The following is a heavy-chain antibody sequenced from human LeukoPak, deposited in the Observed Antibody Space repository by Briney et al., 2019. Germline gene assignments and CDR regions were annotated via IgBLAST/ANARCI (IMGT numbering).Heavy chain of an antibody. CDR3: ARAESPWYTYGMDV. D-gene: IGHD1-14*01. CDR2: IYGGGST. J-gene: IGHJ6*02. V-gene: IGHV3-53*01. CDR1: GFTVSSNY. Sequence: GGSLRLSCAASGFTVSSNYMSWVRQAPGKGLEWVSVIYGGGSTYYADSVKGRFTISRDNSKNTLYLQMNSLRAEDTAVYYCARAESPWYTYGMDVWGQGTTVTVSS.